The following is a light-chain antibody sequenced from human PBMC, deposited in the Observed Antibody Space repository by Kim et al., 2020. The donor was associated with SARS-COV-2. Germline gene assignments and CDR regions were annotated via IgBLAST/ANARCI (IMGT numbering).Light chain of an antibody. CDR3: QQYNNWPPYT. CDR2: GAS. Sequence: EIVMTQSPATLSVSPGERATLSCRASQSVSSNLAWYQQKPGQAPRLLIYGASTRATGIPARFSGSGSGTEFTLTISSLQSEDFAVYYCQQYNNWPPYTFGQMTKLEI. V-gene: IGKV3-15*01. J-gene: IGKJ2*01. CDR1: QSVSSN.